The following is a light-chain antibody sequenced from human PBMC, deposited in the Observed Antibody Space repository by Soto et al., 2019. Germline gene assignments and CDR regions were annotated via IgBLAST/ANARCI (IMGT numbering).Light chain of an antibody. Sequence: QSVLTQPASVSGSPGQSITISCSGTGSDVGGYKYVSWYQRHPGKAPTLIIYDVTNRPSGVSDRFSGSKSGNTASLTISALQAEDEADYYCISYTSSATRVVFGGGTKLTVL. J-gene: IGLJ2*01. CDR2: DVT. CDR1: GSDVGGYKY. V-gene: IGLV2-14*03. CDR3: ISYTSSATRVV.